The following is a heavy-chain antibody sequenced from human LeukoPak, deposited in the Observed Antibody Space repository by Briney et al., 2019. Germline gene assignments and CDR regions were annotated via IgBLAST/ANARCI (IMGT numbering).Heavy chain of an antibody. CDR2: NNPNSGGT. D-gene: IGHD2-15*01. Sequence: ASVKLSCKASGYTFTGYYMNWVRQAPGQGLEWMGWNNPNSGGTNFAQKFQGRVTMTRDTSISTAYMELSRLRSDDTAVYYCARSRIGVPPVVVVAAIDFWGQGTLVTVSS. CDR3: ARSRIGVPPVVVVAAIDF. CDR1: GYTFTGYY. J-gene: IGHJ4*02. V-gene: IGHV1-2*02.